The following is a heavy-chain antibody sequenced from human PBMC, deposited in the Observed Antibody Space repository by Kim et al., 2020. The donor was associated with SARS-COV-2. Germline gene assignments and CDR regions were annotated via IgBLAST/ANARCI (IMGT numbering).Heavy chain of an antibody. J-gene: IGHJ4*02. CDR3: ARGSRGDGLLTGYYNFDY. D-gene: IGHD3-9*01. CDR1: GGSFSGYY. CDR2: INHSGST. Sequence: SETLSLTCAVYGGSFSGYYWSWIRQPPVKGLEWIGEINHSGSTNYNPSLKSRVTISVDTSKNQFSLKLSSVTAADTAVCYCARGSRGDGLLTGYYNFDYWGQGTLVTVSS. V-gene: IGHV4-34*01.